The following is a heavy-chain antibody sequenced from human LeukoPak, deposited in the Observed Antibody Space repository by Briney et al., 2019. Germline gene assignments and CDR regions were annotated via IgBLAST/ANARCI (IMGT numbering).Heavy chain of an antibody. CDR2: IRWSGGYT. V-gene: IGHV3-9*01. CDR3: AREKLLWFGEPYHRGAFDI. CDR1: GFTFDDYA. Sequence: PGRSLRLSCAASGFTFDDYAMHWVRQAPGKGLEWVSSIRWSGGYTGYADSVKGRFTISRDNAKNSLYLQMNSLRAEDTAVYYCAREKLLWFGEPYHRGAFDIWGQGTMVTVSS. D-gene: IGHD3-10*01. J-gene: IGHJ3*02.